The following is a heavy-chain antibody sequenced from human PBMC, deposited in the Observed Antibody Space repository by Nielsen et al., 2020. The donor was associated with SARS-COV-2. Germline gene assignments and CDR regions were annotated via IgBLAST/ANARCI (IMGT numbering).Heavy chain of an antibody. CDR1: GGSISSSNW. J-gene: IGHJ3*02. Sequence: SETLSLTCAVSGGSISSSNWWSWVRQPPGKGLEWIGEIYHSGSTNYNPSLKSRVTISVDKSKNQFSLKLSSVTAADTAVYYCARDPITIFPDHAFDIWGQGTMVTVSS. V-gene: IGHV4-4*02. D-gene: IGHD3-3*01. CDR3: ARDPITIFPDHAFDI. CDR2: IYHSGST.